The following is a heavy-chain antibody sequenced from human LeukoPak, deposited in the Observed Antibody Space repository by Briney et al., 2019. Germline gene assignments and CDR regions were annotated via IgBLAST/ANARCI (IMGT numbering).Heavy chain of an antibody. CDR3: TKAGGSGSHYKAFDI. CDR2: ITGDGGET. V-gene: IGHV3-43*02. D-gene: IGHD3-10*01. CDR1: GFTFDDYA. Sequence: PGGSLRLSCAASGFTFDDYAMYWVRQAPGQALEWVSHITGDGGETYYGDSVKGRFTISRDNSKNSLYLQMNSLRTEDTAFYYCTKAGGSGSHYKAFDIWGQGTMVTVSS. J-gene: IGHJ3*02.